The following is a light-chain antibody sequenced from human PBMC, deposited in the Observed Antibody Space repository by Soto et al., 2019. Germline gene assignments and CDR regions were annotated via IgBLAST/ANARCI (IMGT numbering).Light chain of an antibody. CDR2: DAS. V-gene: IGKV3-20*01. Sequence: EIVLTQSPGTLSLSPGERATLSCRASQSVSSSYLAWYQQKPGRAPRLLIYDASNRAAGIPDRFSGSGSGTDFTLTISRLEPEDFAVYYCQQYGTSPWTFGQGTKVEIK. CDR3: QQYGTSPWT. J-gene: IGKJ1*01. CDR1: QSVSSSY.